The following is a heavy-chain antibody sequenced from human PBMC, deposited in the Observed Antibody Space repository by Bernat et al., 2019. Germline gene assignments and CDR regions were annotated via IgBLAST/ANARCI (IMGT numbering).Heavy chain of an antibody. D-gene: IGHD3-22*01. V-gene: IGHV4-38-2*02. CDR2: IYHSGST. CDR1: GYSISSGYY. Sequence: QVQLQESGPGLVKPSETLSLTCAVSGYSISSGYYWGWIRQPPGQGLEWIGSIYHSGSTYYNPSLKSRVTMSVDTSKNQFSLKLSSVTAADTAVYYCAREDYDSSGYYASAYFQHWGQGTLVAVSS. CDR3: AREDYDSSGYYASAYFQH. J-gene: IGHJ1*01.